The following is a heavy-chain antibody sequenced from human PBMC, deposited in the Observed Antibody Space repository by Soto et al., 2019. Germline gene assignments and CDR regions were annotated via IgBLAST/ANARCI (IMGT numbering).Heavy chain of an antibody. CDR2: IYYSGTT. CDR3: ARSKSSGYYIYFYSGMDV. V-gene: IGHV4-59*01. J-gene: IGHJ6*02. Sequence: WIWIRQPPGKGLEWIGYIYYSGTTNYNPSLKSRVTMSVDTSKNEFSLKLSSVTAADTAVYFCARSKSSGYYIYFYSGMDVWGQGTTVTVSS. D-gene: IGHD3-22*01.